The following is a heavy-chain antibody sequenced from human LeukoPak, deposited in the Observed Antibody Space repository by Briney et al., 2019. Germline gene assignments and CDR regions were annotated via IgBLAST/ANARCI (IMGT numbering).Heavy chain of an antibody. CDR1: GYTFTSYD. J-gene: IGHJ4*02. CDR2: MNPNSGNT. CDR3: ARDPAGRNYYDSSVDFDY. V-gene: IGHV1-8*01. D-gene: IGHD3-22*01. Sequence: ASVTVSCKASGYTFTSYDINWVRQATGQGLEWMGWMNPNSGNTGYAQKFQGRVTMTRNTSISTAYMELSSLRSDDTAVYYCARDPAGRNYYDSSVDFDYWGQGTLVTVSS.